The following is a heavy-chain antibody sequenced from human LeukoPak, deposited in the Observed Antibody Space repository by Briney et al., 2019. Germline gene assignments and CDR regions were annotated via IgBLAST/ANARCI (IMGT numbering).Heavy chain of an antibody. J-gene: IGHJ4*02. D-gene: IGHD1-26*01. CDR3: ARDPSGGYYFDY. CDR2: IYSGGST. V-gene: IGHV3-66*01. CDR1: GFTVSNIF. Sequence: GGSLRLSCAASGFTVSNIFMNWVRQAPGKGLEWVSIIYSGGSTYYADSVKGRFTISRDNAKNSLYLQMNSLRAEDTAVYYCARDPSGGYYFDYWGQGTLVTVSS.